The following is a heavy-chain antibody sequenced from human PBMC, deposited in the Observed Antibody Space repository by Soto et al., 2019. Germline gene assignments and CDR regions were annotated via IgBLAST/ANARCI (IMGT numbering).Heavy chain of an antibody. CDR2: IYPGDSDT. Sequence: GESLKISCKGSGYSFTSYWIGWVRQMPGKGLEWMGIIYPGDSDTRYSPSFQGQVTISADKSISTAYLQWSSLKASDTAMYYCARPRGAVGGVRYRPDYGDSPIYFDYWGQGTLVTVSS. J-gene: IGHJ4*02. D-gene: IGHD4-17*01. CDR3: ARPRGAVGGVRYRPDYGDSPIYFDY. V-gene: IGHV5-51*01. CDR1: GYSFTSYW.